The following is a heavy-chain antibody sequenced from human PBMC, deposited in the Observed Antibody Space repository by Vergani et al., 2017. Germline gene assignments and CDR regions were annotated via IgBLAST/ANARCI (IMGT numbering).Heavy chain of an antibody. D-gene: IGHD2-15*01. J-gene: IGHJ4*02. CDR2: IWFDGSNE. Sequence: QVQLVESGGGVVQPGRSLRLSCAASGFTFSNYRMHWVRQAPGKGLEWVAIIWFDGSNEDYADSVKGRFTVSRDNSKNTLYLQMNSLRGEDTAVYYCARVPVEIAATPSVFDYWGQGTLVTVSS. CDR1: GFTFSNYR. CDR3: ARVPVEIAATPSVFDY. V-gene: IGHV3-33*08.